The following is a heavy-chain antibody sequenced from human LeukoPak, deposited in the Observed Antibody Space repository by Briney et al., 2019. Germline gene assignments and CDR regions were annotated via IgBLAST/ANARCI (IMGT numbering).Heavy chain of an antibody. CDR2: IKEDGSEK. CDR3: ARGIDVYHTGVDY. V-gene: IGHV3-7*01. Sequence: GGSLRLSCAASGFTFSRYWMTWLRQAPGKGLEWVANIKEDGSEKYYVDSVKGRFAISRDNSKNSLYLQMSRLRAEDSAIYYCARGIDVYHTGVDYWGQGTLVTVSS. J-gene: IGHJ4*02. D-gene: IGHD5-24*01. CDR1: GFTFSRYW.